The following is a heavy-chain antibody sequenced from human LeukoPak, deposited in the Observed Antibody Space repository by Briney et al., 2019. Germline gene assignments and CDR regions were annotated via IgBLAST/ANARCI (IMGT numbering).Heavy chain of an antibody. Sequence: GGSLRLSCAASGFTFDDYGMSWVRQAPGKGLEWVSGINWNGGSTGYADSVKGRFTISRDNAKNSLYLQMNSLRAEDTAVYYCARGGLPHYYYYMDVWGKGTTVTVSS. CDR3: ARGGLPHYYYYMDV. D-gene: IGHD1-26*01. CDR1: GFTFDDYG. J-gene: IGHJ6*03. V-gene: IGHV3-20*04. CDR2: INWNGGST.